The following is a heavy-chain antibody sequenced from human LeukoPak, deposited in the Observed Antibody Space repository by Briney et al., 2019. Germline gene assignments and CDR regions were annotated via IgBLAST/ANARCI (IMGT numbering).Heavy chain of an antibody. CDR3: ARNCGDYMCDF. CDR1: GFTFSSYS. CDR2: VSASGSTI. D-gene: IGHD4-17*01. V-gene: IGHV3-48*01. J-gene: IGHJ4*02. Sequence: GGSLRLSCAASGFTFSSYSMAWVRQAPGKGLEWVSYVSASGSTIYYANSVKGRFTISRDNAKNPLYLQMNSLRAEDTAVYYCARNCGDYMCDFWGQGTLVTVSS.